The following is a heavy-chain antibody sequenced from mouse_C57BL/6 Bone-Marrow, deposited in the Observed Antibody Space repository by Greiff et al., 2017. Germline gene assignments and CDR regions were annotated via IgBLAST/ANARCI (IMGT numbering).Heavy chain of an antibody. J-gene: IGHJ4*01. Sequence: QVQLQQSGAELVKPGASVKLSCKASGYTFTSYWMHWVKQRPGQGLEWIGMIHPNSGSTNYNEKFKSKATLTVDKSSSTAYMQLSSLTSEDSAVYYCARWGYGSSYVGYAMDYWGQGTSVTVSS. D-gene: IGHD1-1*01. CDR2: IHPNSGST. V-gene: IGHV1-64*01. CDR1: GYTFTSYW. CDR3: ARWGYGSSYVGYAMDY.